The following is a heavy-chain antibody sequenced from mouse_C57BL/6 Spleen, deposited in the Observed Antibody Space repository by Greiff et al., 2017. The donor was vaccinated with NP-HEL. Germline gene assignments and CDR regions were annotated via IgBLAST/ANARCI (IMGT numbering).Heavy chain of an antibody. D-gene: IGHD4-1*01. J-gene: IGHJ1*03. CDR1: GYTFTSYW. CDR3: ARSDWGNWYFEV. CDR2: IHPNSGST. Sequence: QVQLQQPGAELVKPGASVKLSCKASGYTFTSYWMHWVKQRPGQGLEWIGMIHPNSGSTNYNEKFKSKSTLTVDKSSSTAYMQLSSLTSEDSAVYYCARSDWGNWYFEVWGTGTTVTVSS. V-gene: IGHV1-64*01.